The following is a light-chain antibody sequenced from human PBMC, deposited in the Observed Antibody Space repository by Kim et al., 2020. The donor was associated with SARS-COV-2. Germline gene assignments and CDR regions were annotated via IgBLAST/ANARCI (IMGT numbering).Light chain of an antibody. CDR3: QQYNNYYT. J-gene: IGKJ2*01. Sequence: EIVMTQSPATLSVSPGERATLSCRASQSVNSNLAWYQQKSGQAPRILISGASTRATGIPARFSGSGSGTDFTLTISSLQSEDFAVYYCQQYNNYYTFGQGTKLEI. CDR2: GAS. V-gene: IGKV3-15*01. CDR1: QSVNSN.